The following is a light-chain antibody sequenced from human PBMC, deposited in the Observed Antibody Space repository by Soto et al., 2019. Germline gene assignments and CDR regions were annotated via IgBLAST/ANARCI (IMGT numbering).Light chain of an antibody. CDR1: QSVSSN. J-gene: IGKJ5*01. V-gene: IGKV3-20*01. CDR3: QQYGSSPPIT. Sequence: EIVMMQSPATLSVSPGERATLSCRASQSVSSNLAWYQQKPGQAPRLLIYGASTRATGIPDRFSGSGSGTNFTLTISRLEPEDFAVYYCQQYGSSPPITFGQGTRLEIK. CDR2: GAS.